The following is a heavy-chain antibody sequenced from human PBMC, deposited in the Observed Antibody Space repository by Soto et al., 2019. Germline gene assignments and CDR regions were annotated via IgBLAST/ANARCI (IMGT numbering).Heavy chain of an antibody. CDR2: ISAYNGNT. CDR1: GYTFTSYG. Sequence: QVQLVQSGAEVKKPGASVKVSCKASGYTFTSYGISWVRQAPGQGLEWMGWISAYNGNTNYAQKLQXXXTXPTDTSTSTAYVELRSLRSDDTAVYYCARDAPPEDYWGQGPLVTVSS. CDR3: ARDAPPEDY. V-gene: IGHV1-18*01. J-gene: IGHJ4*02.